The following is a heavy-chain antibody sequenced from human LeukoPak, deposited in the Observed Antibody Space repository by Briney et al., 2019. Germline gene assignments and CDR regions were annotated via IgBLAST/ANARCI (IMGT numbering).Heavy chain of an antibody. D-gene: IGHD3-10*01. J-gene: IGHJ5*02. CDR2: IYYSGST. Sequence: SETLSLTRTVSGGSISRNNYYWDWIRQPPGKGLEYIGSIYYSGSTYYTPSLKSRVTISVDTSKNQFSLKLSSVTATDTAVYYCAREVLTMVRGVIAYNWFDPWGQGTLVTVSS. CDR1: GGSISRNNYY. V-gene: IGHV4-39*02. CDR3: AREVLTMVRGVIAYNWFDP.